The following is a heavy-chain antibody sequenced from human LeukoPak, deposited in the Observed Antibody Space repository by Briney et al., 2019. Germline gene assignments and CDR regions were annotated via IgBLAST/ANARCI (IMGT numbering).Heavy chain of an antibody. Sequence: GGSLRLSCAASGFTVSGTYMSWVRQAPGKGLERVSISYSDGRTCYADSVKGRFTISRDNSKNTLYLQMNSLRAEDTAVYYCARDIPGVNVYWGQGTLVTVSS. CDR2: SYSDGRT. D-gene: IGHD3-10*01. V-gene: IGHV3-53*01. J-gene: IGHJ4*02. CDR3: ARDIPGVNVY. CDR1: GFTVSGTY.